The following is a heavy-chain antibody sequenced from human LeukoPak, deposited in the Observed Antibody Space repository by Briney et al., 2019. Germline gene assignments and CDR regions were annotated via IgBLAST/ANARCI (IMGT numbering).Heavy chain of an antibody. Sequence: ASVNVSCTASGYTFTSYGISWVRQAPGQGLEWMGWISAYNGNTNYAQKLQGRVTMTTDTSTSTAYMELRSLRSDDTAVYYCAREKRITLIVGFTPSDVNWFDPWSQGTLVTVSS. CDR1: GYTFTSYG. J-gene: IGHJ5*02. V-gene: IGHV1-18*01. CDR3: AREKRITLIVGFTPSDVNWFDP. CDR2: ISAYNGNT. D-gene: IGHD3-22*01.